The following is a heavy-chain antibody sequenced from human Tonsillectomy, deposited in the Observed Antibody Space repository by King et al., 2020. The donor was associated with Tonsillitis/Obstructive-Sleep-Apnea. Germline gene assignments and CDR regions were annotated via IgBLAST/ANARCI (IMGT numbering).Heavy chain of an antibody. CDR1: GFKFRSYA. D-gene: IGHD6-19*01. V-gene: IGHV3-30*04. CDR2: ISYDGSNK. CDR3: ARSIQGWHYFDY. Sequence: VQLVESGGGVVQPGRSLRLSCAASGFKFRSYAMHWVRQAPGKGLEWVASISYDGSNKYYADSVKGRFTISRDNSKNTLHLQMNSLRAEDTAVYYCARSIQGWHYFDYWGQGTLVTVSS. J-gene: IGHJ4*02.